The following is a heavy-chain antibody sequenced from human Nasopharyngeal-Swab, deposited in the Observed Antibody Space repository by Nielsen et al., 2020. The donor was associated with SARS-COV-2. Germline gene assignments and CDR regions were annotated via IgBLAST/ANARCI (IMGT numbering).Heavy chain of an antibody. CDR3: AKDLWSGVVVPAAPYGSGSPTLDY. D-gene: IGHD2-2*01. CDR2: ISYDGSNK. CDR1: GFTFSSYG. Sequence: GESLKISCAASGFTFSSYGMHWVRQAPGKGLEWVAVISYDGSNKYYADSVKGRFTISRDNSKNTLYLQMNSLRAEDTAVYYCAKDLWSGVVVPAAPYGSGSPTLDYWGQGTLVTVSS. V-gene: IGHV3-30*18. J-gene: IGHJ4*02.